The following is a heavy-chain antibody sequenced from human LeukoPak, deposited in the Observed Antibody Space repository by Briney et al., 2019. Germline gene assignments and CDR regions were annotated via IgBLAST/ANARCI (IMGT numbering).Heavy chain of an antibody. CDR2: IHYSGST. Sequence: PSETLSLTCTVSGGSISSGYYWGWIRQPPGKGLEWIGSIHYSGSTYYESSLKSRVTISGDTSKNQFSLKLSSVTAADTAVYYCASLSGFSYGVVDYWGQGTLVTVSS. CDR1: GGSISSGYY. CDR3: ASLSGFSYGVVDY. D-gene: IGHD5-18*01. V-gene: IGHV4-39*01. J-gene: IGHJ4*02.